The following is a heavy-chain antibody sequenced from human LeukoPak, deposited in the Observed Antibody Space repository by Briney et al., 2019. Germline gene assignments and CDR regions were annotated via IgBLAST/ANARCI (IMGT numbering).Heavy chain of an antibody. CDR1: GGSFSGYY. Sequence: SETLSLTCAVYGGSFSGYYWSWIRQPPGEGLEWIGEINHSGSTNYNPSLKSRVTISVDTSKNQFSLKLSSVTAADTAVYYCARGRLGSWYYFDYWGQGTLVTVSS. CDR2: INHSGST. D-gene: IGHD6-13*01. J-gene: IGHJ4*02. CDR3: ARGRLGSWYYFDY. V-gene: IGHV4-34*01.